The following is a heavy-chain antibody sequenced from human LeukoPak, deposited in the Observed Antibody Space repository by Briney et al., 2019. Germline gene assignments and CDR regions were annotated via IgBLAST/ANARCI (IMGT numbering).Heavy chain of an antibody. CDR1: GFTFSSYA. D-gene: IGHD6-13*01. CDR2: ISGSGGST. Sequence: GGSLRLSCAASGFTFSSYAMSWVCQAPGKGLEWVSAISGSGGSTYYADSVKGRFTISRDNSKNTLYLQMNSLRAEDTAVYYCAKVPRGVYSSSWPTFDYWGQGTLVTVSS. CDR3: AKVPRGVYSSSWPTFDY. V-gene: IGHV3-23*01. J-gene: IGHJ4*02.